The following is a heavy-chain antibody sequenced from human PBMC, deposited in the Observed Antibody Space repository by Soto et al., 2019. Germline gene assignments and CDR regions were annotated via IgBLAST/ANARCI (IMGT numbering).Heavy chain of an antibody. J-gene: IGHJ4*02. V-gene: IGHV4-39*01. CDR1: GGSISSSSYY. Sequence: QLQLQESGPGLVKPSETLSLTCTVSGGSISSSSYYWGWIRQPPGKGLEWIGSIYYSGTTYYNPSLKSRVTISVDTSKNQFSLKLSSVNAADTAVYYCATVLGSAYYHFDYWGQGTLVAVSS. CDR3: ATVLGSAYYHFDY. D-gene: IGHD3-3*01. CDR2: IYYSGTT.